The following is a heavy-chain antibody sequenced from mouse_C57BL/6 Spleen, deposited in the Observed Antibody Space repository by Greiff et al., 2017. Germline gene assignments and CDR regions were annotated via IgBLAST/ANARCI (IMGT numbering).Heavy chain of an antibody. CDR2: IDPSDSET. CDR1: GYTFTSYW. D-gene: IGHD1-1*01. V-gene: IGHV1-52*01. Sequence: QVQLQQPGAELVRPGSSVKLSCKASGYTFTSYWMPWVKQRPIQGLEWIGNIDPSDSETHYNQKFKDKATLTVDKSSSTAYMQLSSLTSEDSAVYYCARPTVVPHYYAMDYWGQGTSVTVSS. J-gene: IGHJ4*01. CDR3: ARPTVVPHYYAMDY.